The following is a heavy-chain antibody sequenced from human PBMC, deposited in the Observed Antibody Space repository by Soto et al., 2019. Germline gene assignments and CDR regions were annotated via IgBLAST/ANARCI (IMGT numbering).Heavy chain of an antibody. CDR1: GYTFTSYG. CDR2: ISAYNGNT. J-gene: IGHJ5*02. V-gene: IGHV1-18*01. CDR3: ARTRGFIVVVVAATPLHWFDP. Sequence: ASVKVSCKASGYTFTSYGISWVRQAPGQGLEWMGWISAYNGNTNYAQKLQGRVTMTTDTSTSTAYMELRSLRSDDTAVYYCARTRGFIVVVVAATPLHWFDPCGEGTLVTVSS. D-gene: IGHD2-15*01.